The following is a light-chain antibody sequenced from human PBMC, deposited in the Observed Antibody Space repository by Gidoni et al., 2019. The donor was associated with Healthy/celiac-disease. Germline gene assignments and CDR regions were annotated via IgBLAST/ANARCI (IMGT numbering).Light chain of an antibody. V-gene: IGKV1-5*03. CDR2: KAS. CDR1: QSISSW. J-gene: IGKJ1*01. Sequence: DIQMTQSPSTLSASVGARVTITCRASQSISSWLAWYQQKPGKAPKLLIYKASSLESGVPSRFSGSGSGTEFTLTISSLQPDDFATYYCQQYNSYPWTFGQXTKVEIK. CDR3: QQYNSYPWT.